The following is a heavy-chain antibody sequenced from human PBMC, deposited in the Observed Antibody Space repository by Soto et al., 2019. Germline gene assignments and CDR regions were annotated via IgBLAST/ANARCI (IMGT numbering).Heavy chain of an antibody. CDR2: ISYDGSNK. CDR1: GFTFSNYG. Sequence: VQLLESGGGLVQRGGSLRLSCAASGFTFSNYGMHWVRQAPGKGLKWVAVISYDGSNKYYADSVKGRFTISRDNSKNTLYLQMNSLRAEDTAVYYCARGRDYLGGDFDYWGQGTLVTVSS. D-gene: IGHD3-16*01. CDR3: ARGRDYLGGDFDY. V-gene: IGHV3-30-3*01. J-gene: IGHJ4*02.